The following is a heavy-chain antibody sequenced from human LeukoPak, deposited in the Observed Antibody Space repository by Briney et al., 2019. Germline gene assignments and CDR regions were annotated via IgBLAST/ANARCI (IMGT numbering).Heavy chain of an antibody. CDR3: ARDQHYPGYGYFDY. J-gene: IGHJ4*02. CDR2: ISSSSSYK. V-gene: IGHV3-21*01. D-gene: IGHD5-18*01. Sequence: GGSLRLSCAASGFTFSSYSMNWVRQAPGKGLEWVSSISSSSSYKYYTDSVKGRFTISRDNAKNSLYLQMNSLRAEDTAVYYCARDQHYPGYGYFDYWGQGTLVTVSS. CDR1: GFTFSSYS.